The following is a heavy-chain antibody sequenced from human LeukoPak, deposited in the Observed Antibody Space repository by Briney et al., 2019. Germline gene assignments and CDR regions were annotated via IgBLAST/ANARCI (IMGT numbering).Heavy chain of an antibody. CDR3: AKEENYDILTGYYSGFDY. D-gene: IGHD3-9*01. CDR2: ISWNSGSI. J-gene: IGHJ4*02. V-gene: IGHV3-9*01. Sequence: PGRSLRLSCAASGFTFDDYAMHWVRQAPGKGLEWVSGISWNSGSIGYADSVKGRFTISRDNAKNSLYLRMNSLRAEDTALYYCAKEENYDILTGYYSGFDYWGQGTLVTVSS. CDR1: GFTFDDYA.